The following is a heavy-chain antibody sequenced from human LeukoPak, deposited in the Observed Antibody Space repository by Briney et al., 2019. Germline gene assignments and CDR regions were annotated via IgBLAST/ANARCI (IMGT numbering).Heavy chain of an antibody. J-gene: IGHJ6*02. V-gene: IGHV1-69*13. CDR1: GGTFISYA. Sequence: SVKVSCKASGGTFISYAISWVRQAPGQGLEWMGGTIPIFGTANYAQKFRGRVTITADESTSTAYMELSSLRSEDTAVYYCARDIAARPPPHYYYYGMDVWGQGTTVTVSS. CDR3: ARDIAARPPPHYYYYGMDV. D-gene: IGHD6-6*01. CDR2: TIPIFGTA.